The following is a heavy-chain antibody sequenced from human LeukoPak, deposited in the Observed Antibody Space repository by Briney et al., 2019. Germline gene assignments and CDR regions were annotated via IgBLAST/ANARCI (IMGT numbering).Heavy chain of an antibody. V-gene: IGHV1-2*02. J-gene: IGHJ4*02. CDR2: INPNSGGT. D-gene: IGHD4-17*01. CDR3: ARDTTVTTVPFDY. CDR1: GYTFTGYY. Sequence: ASVKVSCKASGYTFTGYYMHWVRQAPRHGLEWMGWINPNSGGTNYAQKFQGRVTMTRDTSISTAYMELSRLRSDDTAVYYCARDTTVTTVPFDYWGQGTLVTVSS.